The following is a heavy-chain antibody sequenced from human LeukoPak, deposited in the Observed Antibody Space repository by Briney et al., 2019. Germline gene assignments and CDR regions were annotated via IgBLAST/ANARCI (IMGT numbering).Heavy chain of an antibody. J-gene: IGHJ4*02. CDR3: AKDRTEVAATPFDY. D-gene: IGHD2-15*01. CDR2: ISSGGGYI. Sequence: GGSLRLSCAASGFTFSSYSMNWVRQAPGKGLEWVSCISSGGGYIYYAESVKGRFTISRDNAKNAMFLQMNSLTAEDTAVYYCAKDRTEVAATPFDYWGQGTLVTVSS. CDR1: GFTFSSYS. V-gene: IGHV3-21*01.